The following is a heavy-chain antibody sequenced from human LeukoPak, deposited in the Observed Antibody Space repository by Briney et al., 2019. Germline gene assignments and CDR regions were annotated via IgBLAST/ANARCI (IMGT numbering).Heavy chain of an antibody. CDR3: ARVNINNWHSCDY. D-gene: IGHD1-1*01. Sequence: SETLSLTCAVSGGSISSNNWWGWVRQPPGKGLEWIGEIYHSGSPNYNPSLKSRVTISVDKSRNHFSLNLSSVTAADTAVYYCARVNINNWHSCDYWGQGTLVTVSA. CDR1: GGSISSNNW. V-gene: IGHV4-4*02. J-gene: IGHJ4*02. CDR2: IYHSGSP.